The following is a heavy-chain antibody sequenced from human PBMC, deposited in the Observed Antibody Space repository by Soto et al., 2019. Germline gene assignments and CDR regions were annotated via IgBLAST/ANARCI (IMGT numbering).Heavy chain of an antibody. Sequence: GESLKISCKGSGYSFPSYWIGWVRQMPGKGLEWMGIIYPGDSDTRYSPSFQGKVTISADKSISTDYLQWSSLQASDAVMYYCARPVYGGHSGFGAYHIWGQGTIVPVSS. CDR3: ARPVYGGHSGFGAYHI. CDR2: IYPGDSDT. D-gene: IGHD4-17*01. CDR1: GYSFPSYW. J-gene: IGHJ3*02. V-gene: IGHV5-51*01.